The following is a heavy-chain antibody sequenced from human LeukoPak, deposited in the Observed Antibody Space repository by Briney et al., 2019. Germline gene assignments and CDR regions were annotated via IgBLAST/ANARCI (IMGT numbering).Heavy chain of an antibody. J-gene: IGHJ4*02. CDR3: ARSLSTAGIDF. V-gene: IGHV4-39*07. D-gene: IGHD4-17*01. CDR1: SGSIISSNYY. Sequence: SETLSLTCTVSSGSIISSNYYWGWIRQPPGKGLEWIGSIYFSGSTNFNPSLKSRLTISVDTSNNQFSLNLRSVTAADTAVYYCARSLSTAGIDFWGQGTLVTVSS. CDR2: IYFSGST.